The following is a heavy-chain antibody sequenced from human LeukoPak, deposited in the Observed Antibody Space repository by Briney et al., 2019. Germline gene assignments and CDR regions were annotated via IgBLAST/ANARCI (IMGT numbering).Heavy chain of an antibody. V-gene: IGHV3-11*01. D-gene: IGHD1-26*01. CDR2: ISSSGSII. Sequence: GGSLRLSCAASGFTFSDYYMSWIRQAPGKGLEWVSYISSSGSIIYYADSVKGRFTISRDNAKNSLYLQINSLRAEDTAVYYCARRRDSGSLQHFDYWGQGTLVTVSS. J-gene: IGHJ4*02. CDR3: ARRRDSGSLQHFDY. CDR1: GFTFSDYY.